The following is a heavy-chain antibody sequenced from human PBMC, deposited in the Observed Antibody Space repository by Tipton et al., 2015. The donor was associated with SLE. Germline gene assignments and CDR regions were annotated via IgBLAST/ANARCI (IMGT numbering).Heavy chain of an antibody. J-gene: IGHJ4*02. Sequence: TLSLTCTVSGGSISSGGYYWSWIRQHPGKGLEWIGYIYYSGRTYYNPSLKSLVTISVDTSKNQFSLKLSSVTAADTAVYYCARQEAVVDTAMVHFDYWGQGTLVTASS. CDR3: ARQEAVVDTAMVHFDY. D-gene: IGHD5-18*01. CDR2: IYYSGRT. CDR1: GGSISSGGYY. V-gene: IGHV4-31*01.